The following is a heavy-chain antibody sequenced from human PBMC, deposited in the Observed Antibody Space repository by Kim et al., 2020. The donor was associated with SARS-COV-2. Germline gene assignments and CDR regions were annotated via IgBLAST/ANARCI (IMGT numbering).Heavy chain of an antibody. CDR3: ARKTHYYDSSGYSKNAFDI. CDR1: GFTFSSYG. J-gene: IGHJ3*02. V-gene: IGHV3-33*01. Sequence: GGSLRLSCAASGFTFSSYGMHWVRQAPGKGLEWVAVIWYDGSNKYYADSVKGRFTISRDNSKNTLYLQMNSLRAEDTAVYYCARKTHYYDSSGYSKNAFDIWGQGTMVTVSS. CDR2: IWYDGSNK. D-gene: IGHD3-22*01.